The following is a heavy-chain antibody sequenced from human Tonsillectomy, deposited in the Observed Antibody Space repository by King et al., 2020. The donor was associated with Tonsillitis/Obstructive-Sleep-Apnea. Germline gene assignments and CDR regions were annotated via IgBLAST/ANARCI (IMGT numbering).Heavy chain of an antibody. V-gene: IGHV4-34*01. CDR3: ARVGGGTTVTTWAYFDY. D-gene: IGHD4-17*01. CDR1: GGSFSGYF. Sequence: VQLQQWGAGLLKPSETLSLTCAVYGGSFSGYFWSWIRQPPGKGLEWIGEINHSGSTNYIPSLKCRVTISVDTSKNQFSLNLSSVTAADTAVYYCARVGGGTTVTTWAYFDYWGQGTLVTVSS. CDR2: INHSGST. J-gene: IGHJ4*02.